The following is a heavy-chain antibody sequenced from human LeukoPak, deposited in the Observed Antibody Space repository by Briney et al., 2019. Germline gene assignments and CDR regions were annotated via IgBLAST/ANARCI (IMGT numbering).Heavy chain of an antibody. Sequence: GGSLRLSCAASGFTFSDAWMSWVRQAPGKGLEWVGRIKSKTDGGTTAYAAPVKGRFTISTDDSKNTLYLRMNSLKTEDKAVYYCTTDRITMVREVIQKGGDYWGQGTLVTVSS. D-gene: IGHD3-10*01. CDR2: IKSKTDGGTT. J-gene: IGHJ4*02. CDR3: TTDRITMVREVIQKGGDY. CDR1: GFTFSDAW. V-gene: IGHV3-15*01.